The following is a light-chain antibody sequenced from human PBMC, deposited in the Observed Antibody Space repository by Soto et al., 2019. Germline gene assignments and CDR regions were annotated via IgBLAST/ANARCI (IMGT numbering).Light chain of an antibody. CDR3: LQDYSYPLT. V-gene: IGKV1-6*01. J-gene: IGKJ4*01. CDR1: QGIRND. CDR2: ATS. Sequence: AIQMTQSPSSLSASVGDRVTITCRASQGIRNDLGWYQQKPGKAPKLLIYATSILQSGVPSRFSGGTSGTDFTLTISSLQHEDFATYYCLQDYSYPLTFGGRTKVEIK.